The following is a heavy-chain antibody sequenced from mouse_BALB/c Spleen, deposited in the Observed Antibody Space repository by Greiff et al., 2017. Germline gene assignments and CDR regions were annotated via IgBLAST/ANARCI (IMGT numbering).Heavy chain of an antibody. CDR3: TLYGKHAMDY. D-gene: IGHD2-10*02. V-gene: IGHV6-6*02. CDR2: IRLKSNNYAT. J-gene: IGHJ4*01. CDR1: GFTFSNYW. Sequence: EVKLEESGGGLVQPGGSMKLSCVASGFTFSNYWMNWVRQSPEKGLEWVAEIRLKSNNYATHYAESVKGRFTISRDDSKSSVYLQMNNLRAEDTGIYYCTLYGKHAMDYWGQGTSVTVSS.